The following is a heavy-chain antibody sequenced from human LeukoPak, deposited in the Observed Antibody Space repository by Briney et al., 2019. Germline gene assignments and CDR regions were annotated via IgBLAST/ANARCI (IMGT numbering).Heavy chain of an antibody. D-gene: IGHD4-17*01. CDR1: GFTFSSYA. CDR3: ARDLDYGDYVRPIDY. Sequence: GRSLRSSCAASGFTFSSYAMHWVRQAPGKGLEWVAVISYDGSNKYYADSVKGRFTISRDNSKNTLYLQMNSLRAEDTAVYYCARDLDYGDYVRPIDYWGQGTLVTVSS. J-gene: IGHJ4*02. V-gene: IGHV3-30*04. CDR2: ISYDGSNK.